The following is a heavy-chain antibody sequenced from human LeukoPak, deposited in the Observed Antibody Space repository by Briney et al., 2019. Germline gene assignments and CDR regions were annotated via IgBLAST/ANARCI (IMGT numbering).Heavy chain of an antibody. CDR2: IYYSGST. CDR1: GGSFSGYY. J-gene: IGHJ4*02. Sequence: PSETLSLTCAVYGGSFSGYYWSWIRQPPGKGLEWIGYIYYSGSTYYNPSLKSRVTISVDTSKNQISLKLSSVTAADTAVYYCARLRRTYGDLDYWGQGTLVTVSS. CDR3: ARLRRTYGDLDY. D-gene: IGHD4-17*01. V-gene: IGHV4-30-4*01.